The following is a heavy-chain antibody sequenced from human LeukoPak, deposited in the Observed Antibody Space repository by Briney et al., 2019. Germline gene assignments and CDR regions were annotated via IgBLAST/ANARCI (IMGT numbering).Heavy chain of an antibody. CDR3: ARDQIQLWLGDY. V-gene: IGHV1-18*04. D-gene: IGHD5-18*01. CDR2: ISAYNGNT. CDR1: GYTFTSYG. Sequence: ASVKASCKASGYTFTSYGISWVRQAPGQGLEWMGWISAYNGNTNYAQKLQGRVTMTTDTSTSTAYMELRSLRSGDTAVYYCARDQIQLWLGDYWGQGTLVTVSS. J-gene: IGHJ4*02.